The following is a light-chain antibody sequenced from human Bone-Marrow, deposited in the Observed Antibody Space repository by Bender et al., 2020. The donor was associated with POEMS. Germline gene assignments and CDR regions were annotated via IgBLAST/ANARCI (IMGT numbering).Light chain of an antibody. J-gene: IGLJ2*01. CDR1: SIGSKT. CDR3: QVWDNSREYAV. V-gene: IGLV3-21*04. Sequence: SYVLTQPPSVSVSPGKTARISCGGTSIGSKTVHWYQQKPGQAPVLVISYNSDRASGIPERFAGYNSGNTATLTISRVEAGDEADYYCQVWDNSREYAVFGGGTNLAVL. CDR2: YNS.